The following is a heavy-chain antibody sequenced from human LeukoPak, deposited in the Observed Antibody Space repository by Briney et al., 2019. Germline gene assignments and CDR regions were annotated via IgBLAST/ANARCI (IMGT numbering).Heavy chain of an antibody. V-gene: IGHV3-13*01. CDR2: IVTAGDT. CDR3: ARGRASSSWYVDY. CDR1: GFTFSSYD. D-gene: IGHD6-13*01. Sequence: GGSLRLSCAASGFTFSSYDMHWVRQAPGKGLEWVSAIVTAGDTYYPGSVKGRFTISRENAKNSVYLQMNSLRAGDTAVYYCARGRASSSWYVDYWGQGTLVTVSS. J-gene: IGHJ4*02.